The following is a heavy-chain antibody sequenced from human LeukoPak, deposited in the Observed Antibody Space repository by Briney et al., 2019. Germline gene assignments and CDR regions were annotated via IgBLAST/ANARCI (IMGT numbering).Heavy chain of an antibody. CDR1: GFNFSNYA. D-gene: IGHD3-3*01. CDR2: IGDGDGTT. CDR3: AKSLQFFNGYFDL. V-gene: IGHV3-23*01. Sequence: GGSLRLSCAAAGFNFSNYAISWVRQAPGKGLEWVSVIGDGDGTTYYADSVKGRFTISRDSPKNTLYLQMNSLRAGDTAVYFCAKSLQFFNGYFDLWGRGTLVTVSS. J-gene: IGHJ2*01.